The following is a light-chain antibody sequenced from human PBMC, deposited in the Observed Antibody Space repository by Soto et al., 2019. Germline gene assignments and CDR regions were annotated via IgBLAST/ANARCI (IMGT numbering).Light chain of an antibody. CDR1: KTISGW. CDR2: QAS. J-gene: IGKJ1*01. V-gene: IGKV1-5*03. CDR3: QQYHSYWT. Sequence: DIQMTQSPSTLAASVGERGTISCLSTKTISGWLAWFQQNPGKAPKLLIYQASSLESGVPSRFSGSGSGTEFTLTISSLQPDDFATYYCQQYHSYWTFGQGTKVDIK.